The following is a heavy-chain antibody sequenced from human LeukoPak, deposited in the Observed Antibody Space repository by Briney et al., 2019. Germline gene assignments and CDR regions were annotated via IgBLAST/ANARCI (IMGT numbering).Heavy chain of an antibody. Sequence: SETLSLTCSVSGGFISTYYWSWIRQPPGKGLEWIGYVYYSGSTNYNPSLKSRVIISGDTSKNQFSLKLRSVTAADTAVYYCARENVDGHAFDIWGQGTTVTVSS. CDR2: VYYSGST. V-gene: IGHV4-59*01. J-gene: IGHJ3*02. CDR1: GGFISTYY. CDR3: ARENVDGHAFDI.